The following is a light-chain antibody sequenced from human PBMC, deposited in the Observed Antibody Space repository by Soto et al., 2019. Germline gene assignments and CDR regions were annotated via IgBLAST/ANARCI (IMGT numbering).Light chain of an antibody. CDR1: QSVSSN. Sequence: EIVMTQSPATLSVSPGERATLSCRASQSVSSNLAWYQQKPGQAPRLLIYGASTRATGIPARFSGSGSGTESTLTISSLQPEDFAVYYCQQHQNCARPLTFGGGTKVEIK. J-gene: IGKJ4*01. CDR3: QQHQNCARPLT. CDR2: GAS. V-gene: IGKV3-15*01.